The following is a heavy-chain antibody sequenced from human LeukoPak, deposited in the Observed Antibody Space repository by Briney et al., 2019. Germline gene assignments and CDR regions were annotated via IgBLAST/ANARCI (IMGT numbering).Heavy chain of an antibody. V-gene: IGHV3-30-3*01. CDR2: ISYDGSNK. J-gene: IGHJ4*02. CDR1: GFTFSSYA. D-gene: IGHD5-18*01. Sequence: GGSLRLSCAASGFTFSSYAMHWVRQAPGKGLEWVAVISYDGSNKYYADSVKGRFTISRDNSKNTLYLQMNSLRAEDTAVYYCARDGGGYSYGAFDYWGQGTLVTVSS. CDR3: ARDGGGYSYGAFDY.